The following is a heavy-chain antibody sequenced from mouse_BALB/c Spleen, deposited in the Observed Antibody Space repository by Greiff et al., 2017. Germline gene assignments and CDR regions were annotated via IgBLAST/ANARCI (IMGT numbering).Heavy chain of an antibody. V-gene: IGHV2-9-2*01. Sequence: QVQLQQSGAGLVAPSQSLSITCTASGFTLTSYDISWVRQPPGKGLEWLGVICTGGGTNYNSAFMSRLSISKDNSKSQVFLKMNSLLTDDTAINYYVRDGVMVTPLAYWGQGTLVTVSA. D-gene: IGHD2-1*01. CDR1: GFTLTSYD. J-gene: IGHJ3*01. CDR3: VRDGVMVTPLAY. CDR2: ICTGGGT.